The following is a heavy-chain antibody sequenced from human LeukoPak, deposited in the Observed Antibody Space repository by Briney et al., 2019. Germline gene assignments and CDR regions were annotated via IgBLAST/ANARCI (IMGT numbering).Heavy chain of an antibody. V-gene: IGHV3-21*01. CDR2: ITSSSSYI. J-gene: IGHJ3*02. CDR1: GFSFSSYS. CDR3: ATTVADAFDI. D-gene: IGHD4-23*01. Sequence: GGSLRLSCAASGFSFSSYSMNWVRQAPGKGLEWVSSITSSSSYIYYADSVKGRFTISRDNAKNSLYLHMNNLRAEDTAVYYCATTVADAFDIWGQGTMVTVSS.